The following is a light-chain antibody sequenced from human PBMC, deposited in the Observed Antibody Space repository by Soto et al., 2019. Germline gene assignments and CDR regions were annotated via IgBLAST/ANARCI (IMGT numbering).Light chain of an antibody. CDR3: QQYDSSPPT. CDR1: QSVDNW. V-gene: IGKV1-5*01. Sequence: IPLTQSPPTLSASLGDSGTITCRASQSVDNWLAWYQQKPGKAPELLIYDAFSLKSGVSARFSGSRSGTEFALTISSLQPDDSATYYCQQYDSSPPTFGQGTKVDIK. CDR2: DAF. J-gene: IGKJ1*01.